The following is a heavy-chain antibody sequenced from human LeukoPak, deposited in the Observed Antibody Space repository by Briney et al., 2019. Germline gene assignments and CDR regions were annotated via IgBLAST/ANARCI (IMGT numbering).Heavy chain of an antibody. D-gene: IGHD3-3*02. Sequence: GESLKISCKGSGYSFTSYWIGWVRQMPGKGLEWMGIIYPGDSDTRYSPSFQGQVTMSADKSISTAYLQWSSLKASDSAMYYCARQKTQVASDAFDIWGQGTMVTVSS. J-gene: IGHJ3*02. CDR2: IYPGDSDT. CDR1: GYSFTSYW. V-gene: IGHV5-51*01. CDR3: ARQKTQVASDAFDI.